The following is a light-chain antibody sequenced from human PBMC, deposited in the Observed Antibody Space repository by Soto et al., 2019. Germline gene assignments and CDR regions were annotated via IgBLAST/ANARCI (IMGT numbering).Light chain of an antibody. Sequence: PGESATPSCSASQTVIITYLTWYQQKPGQAPRLLIYGASSRATGIPDRFSGSGSGTDFTLTISRLEPEDFAVYYCLQYGSSLPLTFGQAAGLGIK. J-gene: IGKJ5*01. CDR1: QTVIITY. CDR2: GAS. V-gene: IGKV3-20*01. CDR3: LQYGSSLPLT.